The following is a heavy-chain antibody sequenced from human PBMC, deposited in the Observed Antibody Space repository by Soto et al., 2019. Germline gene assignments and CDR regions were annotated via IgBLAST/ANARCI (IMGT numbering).Heavy chain of an antibody. D-gene: IGHD3-16*01. V-gene: IGHV1-69*02. J-gene: IGHJ4*02. CDR2: IIPILGIA. Sequence: QVQLVQSGAEVKKPGSSVKVSCKASGGTFSSYTISWVRQAPGQGLEWMGRIIPILGIANYAQKFQGRVTITADKSTSTAYMELSSLRSEDTAVCYCARGSSLVLGAFDYWGQGTLVTVSS. CDR1: GGTFSSYT. CDR3: ARGSSLVLGAFDY.